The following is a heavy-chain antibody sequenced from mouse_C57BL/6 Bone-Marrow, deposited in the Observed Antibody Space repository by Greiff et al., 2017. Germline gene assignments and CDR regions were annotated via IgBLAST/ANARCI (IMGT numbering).Heavy chain of an antibody. Sequence: EVQLVESGPGLVKPSQSLSLTCSVTGYSITSGYYWNWIRQFPGNKLEWMGYISYDGSNNYNPSLKNRISITRDTSKNQFFLKLNSVTTEDTATYYCARDQLTGTYWYFDVWGTGTTVTVSS. CDR1: GYSITSGYY. D-gene: IGHD4-1*01. V-gene: IGHV3-6*01. CDR2: ISYDGSN. CDR3: ARDQLTGTYWYFDV. J-gene: IGHJ1*03.